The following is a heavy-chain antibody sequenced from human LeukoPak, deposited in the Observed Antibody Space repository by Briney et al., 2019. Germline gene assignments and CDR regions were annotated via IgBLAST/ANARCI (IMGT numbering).Heavy chain of an antibody. J-gene: IGHJ3*02. CDR3: ARGGLRNDAFDI. D-gene: IGHD5-12*01. Sequence: GGSLRLSCAASGFTFSSYSMNWVRQAPGKGLEWVSSISSSSSYIYYADSVKGRFTISRDNAKNSLYLQMNSLRAEDTAVYCCARGGLRNDAFDIWGQGTMVTVSS. CDR1: GFTFSSYS. CDR2: ISSSSSYI. V-gene: IGHV3-21*01.